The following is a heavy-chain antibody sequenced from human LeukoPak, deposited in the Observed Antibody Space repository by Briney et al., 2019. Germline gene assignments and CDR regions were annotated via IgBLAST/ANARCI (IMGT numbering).Heavy chain of an antibody. CDR2: IYYSGST. J-gene: IGHJ4*02. CDR3: ARQRCSGGSCFFSDYFDY. Sequence: SETLSLTCTVSGGSISSSSYYWAWIRQSPGKGPECIGSIYYSGSTYYNPSLKSRVTISVDTSKNQFSLKLSSVTAADTAVYYCARQRCSGGSCFFSDYFDYWGQGALVTVSS. CDR1: GGSISSSSYY. V-gene: IGHV4-39*01. D-gene: IGHD2-15*01.